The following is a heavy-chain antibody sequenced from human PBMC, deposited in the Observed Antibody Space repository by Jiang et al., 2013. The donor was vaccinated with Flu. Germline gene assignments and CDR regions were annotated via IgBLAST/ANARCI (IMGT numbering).Heavy chain of an antibody. J-gene: IGHJ6*02. CDR2: INPNSGGT. CDR1: GYSFTGYY. Sequence: SVKVSCKASGYSFTGYYMHWVRQAPGQGLEWMGWINPNSGGTNYAQKFQGWVTMTRDTSISTAYMELSRLRSDDTAVYYCAREGYCSSTSCYYYGMDVWGQGTTVTVSS. V-gene: IGHV1-2*04. D-gene: IGHD2-2*01. CDR3: AREGYCSSTSCYYYGMDV.